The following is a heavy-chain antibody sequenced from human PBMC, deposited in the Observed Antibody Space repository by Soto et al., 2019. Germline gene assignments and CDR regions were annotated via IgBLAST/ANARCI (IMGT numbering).Heavy chain of an antibody. CDR3: ARITYDGSGSTFSSFDY. D-gene: IGHD3-22*01. CDR1: GFTLSSYW. CDR2: INNDESTT. V-gene: IGHV3-74*01. Sequence: GGSLRLSCAASGFTLSSYWMYWVRQAPGKGLVWVSGINNDESTTSYADSVKGRFTISRDNAKNTLYLYMHSLRDEDTAIYYCARITYDGSGSTFSSFDYWGQGTLVTVSS. J-gene: IGHJ4*02.